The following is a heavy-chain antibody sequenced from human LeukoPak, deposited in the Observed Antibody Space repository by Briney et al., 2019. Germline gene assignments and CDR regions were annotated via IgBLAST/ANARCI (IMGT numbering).Heavy chain of an antibody. V-gene: IGHV4-59*01. D-gene: IGHD3/OR15-3a*01. CDR2: IYYSGST. CDR3: ARRTGYYDGFDY. CDR1: GGSISSYY. J-gene: IGHJ4*02. Sequence: SETLSLTCTVSGGSISSYYWSWIRQPPGKGLEWIGYIYYSGSTTYNPSLKSRVTISLDTSKNQFSLKLSSVTAADTAVYYCARRTGYYDGFDYWGQGTLVTVSS.